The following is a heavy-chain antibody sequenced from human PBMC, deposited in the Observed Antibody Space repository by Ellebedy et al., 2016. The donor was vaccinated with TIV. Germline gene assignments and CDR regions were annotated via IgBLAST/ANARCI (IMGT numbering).Heavy chain of an antibody. D-gene: IGHD2-15*01. V-gene: IGHV1-2*02. CDR1: GYTFTGYY. J-gene: IGHJ3*01. CDR3: VREKEGEDIFDV. Sequence: AASVKVSCKASGYTFTGYYIHWVRQAPGQGLEWVGWINPNIDDTNYAQKFQGRVTMTWDTSISTAYMELRRLRSDDTAVYYCVREKEGEDIFDVWGQGTMVTVSS. CDR2: INPNIDDT.